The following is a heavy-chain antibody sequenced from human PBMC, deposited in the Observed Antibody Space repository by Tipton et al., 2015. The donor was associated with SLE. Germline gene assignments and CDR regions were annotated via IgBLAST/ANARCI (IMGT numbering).Heavy chain of an antibody. CDR1: GGSISSGGYY. V-gene: IGHV4-31*03. CDR3: PRDRIDPGVLHYYYYYMDV. J-gene: IGHJ6*03. CDR2: IYYSGST. Sequence: TLSLTCTVSGGSISSGGYYWSWIRQHPGKGLEWIGYIYYSGSTYYNPSLKSRVTISVDTSKNQFSLKLSSVTAADTAVYYCPRDRIDPGVLHYYYYYMDVWGKGTTVTVSS. D-gene: IGHD7-27*01.